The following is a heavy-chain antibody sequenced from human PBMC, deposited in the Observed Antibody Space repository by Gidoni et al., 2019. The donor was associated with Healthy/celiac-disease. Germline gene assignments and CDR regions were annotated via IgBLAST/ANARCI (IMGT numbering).Heavy chain of an antibody. Sequence: QVQLVESGGGVVQPGRSLRLSCAASGFPFRSYGMHWVRQAPGKGLEWVAVISYDGSKKYYADSVKGRFTISRDNSKNTLYLQMNSLRAEDTAVYYCAKPKYYYDSSGSGGFDYWGQGTLVTVSS. CDR1: GFPFRSYG. CDR3: AKPKYYYDSSGSGGFDY. CDR2: ISYDGSKK. J-gene: IGHJ4*02. D-gene: IGHD3-22*01. V-gene: IGHV3-30*18.